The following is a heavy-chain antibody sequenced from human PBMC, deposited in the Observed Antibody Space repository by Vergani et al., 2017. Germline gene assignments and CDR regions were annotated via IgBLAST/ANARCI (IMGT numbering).Heavy chain of an antibody. CDR2: ISGSGGST. V-gene: IGHV3-23*01. CDR1: GFTFSSYA. Sequence: EVQLLESGGGLVQPGGSLRLSCAASGFTFSSYAMSWVRQAPGKGLEWVSAISGSGGSTYYADSVKGRFSIARDNYKNTLYLQMNSLRAEDTAVYYCAKLSRYSSGWVDYWRQGTLVTVSS. CDR3: AKLSRYSSGWVDY. J-gene: IGHJ4*02. D-gene: IGHD6-19*01.